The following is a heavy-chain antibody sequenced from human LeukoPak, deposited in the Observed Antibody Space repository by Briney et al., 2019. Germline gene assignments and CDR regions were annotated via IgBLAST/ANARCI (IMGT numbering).Heavy chain of an antibody. CDR3: ARLCGGYGERQGLFDY. J-gene: IGHJ4*02. CDR1: GYSFTSYW. V-gene: IGHV5-51*01. Sequence: GESLKISCKGSGYSFTSYWIGWVRQMPGKGLEWMGIIYPGDSDTRYSPSFQGQVTISADKSISTAYLQWSSLKASDTAMYYCARLCGGYGERQGLFDYWGQGTLVTVSS. CDR2: IYPGDSDT. D-gene: IGHD5-12*01.